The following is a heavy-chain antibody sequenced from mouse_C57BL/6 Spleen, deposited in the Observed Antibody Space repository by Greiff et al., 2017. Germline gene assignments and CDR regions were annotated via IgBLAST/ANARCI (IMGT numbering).Heavy chain of an antibody. CDR2: IWSGGST. CDR3: ARESLYYGYDRGDFDY. CDR1: GFSLTSYG. V-gene: IGHV2-2*01. Sequence: VMLVESGPGLVQPSQSLSITCTVSGFSLTSYGVHWVRQSPGKGLEWLGVIWSGGSTDYNAAFISRLSISKDNSKSQVFFKMNSLQADDTAIYYCARESLYYGYDRGDFDYWGQGTTLTVSS. J-gene: IGHJ2*01. D-gene: IGHD2-2*01.